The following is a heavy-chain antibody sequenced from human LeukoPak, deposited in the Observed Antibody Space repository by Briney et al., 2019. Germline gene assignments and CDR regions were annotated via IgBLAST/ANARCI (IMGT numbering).Heavy chain of an antibody. CDR1: GFTVSSNY. D-gene: IGHD3-22*01. CDR2: IYSGGST. CDR3: ARGGILGDSSGYPFLFDY. J-gene: IGHJ4*02. Sequence: GGSLRLSCAASGFTVSSNYMSWVRQAPGKGLEWVSVIYSGGSTYYADSVKGRFTISRDNSKNTLYLQMNSLRAEDTAVYYCARGGILGDSSGYPFLFDYWGQGTLVTVSS. V-gene: IGHV3-66*01.